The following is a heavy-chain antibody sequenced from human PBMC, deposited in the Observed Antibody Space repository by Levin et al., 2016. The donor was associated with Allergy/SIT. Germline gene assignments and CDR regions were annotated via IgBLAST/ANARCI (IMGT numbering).Heavy chain of an antibody. CDR3: AVGAAFLDY. D-gene: IGHD6-25*01. CDR1: GGSFSGYY. V-gene: IGHV4-34*01. Sequence: SETLSLTCAVYGGSFSGYYWSWIRQPPGKGLEWIGEINHSGSTNYNPSLKSRVTISVDTSKNQFSLKLSSVTAADTAVYYCAVGAAFLDYWGQGTLVTVSS. J-gene: IGHJ4*02. CDR2: INHSGST.